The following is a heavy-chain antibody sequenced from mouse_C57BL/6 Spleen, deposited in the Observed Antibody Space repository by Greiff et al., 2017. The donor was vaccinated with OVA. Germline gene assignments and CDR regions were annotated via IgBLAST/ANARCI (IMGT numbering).Heavy chain of an antibody. V-gene: IGHV5-4*01. J-gene: IGHJ4*01. CDR1: GFTFSSYA. CDR3: AREARAMDY. CDR2: ISDGGSYT. Sequence: EVQVVESGGGLVKPGGSLKLSCAASGFTFSSYAMSWVRQTPEKRLEWVATISDGGSYTYYPDNVKGRFTISRDNAKNNLYLQMSHLKSEDTAMYYCAREARAMDYWGQGTSVTVSS.